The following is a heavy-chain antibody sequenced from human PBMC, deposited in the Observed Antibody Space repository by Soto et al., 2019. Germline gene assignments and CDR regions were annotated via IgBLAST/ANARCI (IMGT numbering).Heavy chain of an antibody. D-gene: IGHD6-19*01. J-gene: IGHJ4*02. CDR1: GYTFTSYG. Sequence: ASVKVSCKASGYTFTSYGISWVRQAPVQGLEWMGWISAYNGNTNYAQKLQGRVTMTTDKSTSTAYMELRSLRSDDTAVYYCARDRDIAVAGDFDYWGQGTLVTAS. CDR3: ARDRDIAVAGDFDY. CDR2: ISAYNGNT. V-gene: IGHV1-18*04.